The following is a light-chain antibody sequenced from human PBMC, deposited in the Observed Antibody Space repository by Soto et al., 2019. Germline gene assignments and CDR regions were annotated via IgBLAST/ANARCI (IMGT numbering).Light chain of an antibody. Sequence: EIVMTQSPATLSVSPGERATLSCRASQSVSSNLAWYQQKPGQAPRLLIYETSSRATGIPDRFSGSGSGTEFTLTISSLQSEDFAVYYCQRYNNWPPWTFGQGTKVDIK. J-gene: IGKJ1*01. CDR2: ETS. CDR1: QSVSSN. V-gene: IGKV3D-15*01. CDR3: QRYNNWPPWT.